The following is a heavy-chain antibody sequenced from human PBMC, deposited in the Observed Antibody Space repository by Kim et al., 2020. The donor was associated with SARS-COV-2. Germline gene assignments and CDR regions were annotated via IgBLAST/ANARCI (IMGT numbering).Heavy chain of an antibody. CDR1: GFTFSSYA. V-gene: IGHV3-23*01. CDR3: AKLRYFDWLLDDAFDI. D-gene: IGHD3-9*01. J-gene: IGHJ3*02. Sequence: GGSLRLSCAASGFTFSSYAMSWVRQAPGKGLEWVSAISGSGGSTYYADSVKGRFTISRDNSKNTLYLQMNSLRAEDTAVYYCAKLRYFDWLLDDAFDIWGQGTMVTVSS. CDR2: ISGSGGST.